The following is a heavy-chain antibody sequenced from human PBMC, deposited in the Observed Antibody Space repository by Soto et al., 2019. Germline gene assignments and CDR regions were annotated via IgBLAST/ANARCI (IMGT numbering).Heavy chain of an antibody. V-gene: IGHV5-51*01. D-gene: IGHD3-10*01. Sequence: GESLKISCKGSGYTFTNYWIGWVLQMPGKGLAWMGIIYPGDSDTNYNPSFQGQVTISADKSITTTYLRWTSLKASDTAIYYCADPIFYYGMDVWGQGTTVTVSS. CDR2: IYPGDSDT. CDR1: GYTFTNYW. CDR3: ADPIFYYGMDV. J-gene: IGHJ6*02.